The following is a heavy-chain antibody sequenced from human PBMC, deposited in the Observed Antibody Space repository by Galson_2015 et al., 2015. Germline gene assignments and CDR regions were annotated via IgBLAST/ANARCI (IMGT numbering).Heavy chain of an antibody. V-gene: IGHV4-34*01. J-gene: IGHJ4*02. D-gene: IGHD1-20*01. CDR2: INHSGST. CDR3: AKGITGRDFDY. CDR1: SGYY. Sequence: SGYYWRLIRQPPGKGLEWIGEINHSGSTHYNPSLKSRVTMSVDTSKNQFSLKLSSVTAADTAVYYCAKGITGRDFDYWGQGTLVTVSS.